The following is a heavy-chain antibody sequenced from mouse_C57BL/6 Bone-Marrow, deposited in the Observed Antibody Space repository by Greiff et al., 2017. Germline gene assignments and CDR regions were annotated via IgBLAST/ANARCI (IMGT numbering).Heavy chain of an antibody. CDR3: VRVRY. CDR2: ISSKSSNIST. Sequence: EVNVVESGGGLVQPKGSLKLSCAASGFTFNTYAMHWVRQAPGKGLEWVALISSKSSNISTSYTDSVKDRFTISRNDSQSMLYLQMNNLKTEDTAMCYCVRVRYWGQGTSVTVSS. V-gene: IGHV10-3*01. J-gene: IGHJ4*01. CDR1: GFTFNTYA.